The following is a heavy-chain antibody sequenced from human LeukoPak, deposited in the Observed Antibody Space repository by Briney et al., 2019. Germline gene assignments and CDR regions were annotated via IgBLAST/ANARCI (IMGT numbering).Heavy chain of an antibody. CDR3: ARRAEVYDAFDI. CDR2: ISYDGSNK. J-gene: IGHJ3*02. Sequence: GGSLRLSCAASGFTFSSYAMHWVRQAPGKGLEWVAVISYDGSNKYYADSVKGRFTISRDNSKNTLYLQMNSLRAEDTAVYYCARRAEVYDAFDIWGQGTMVTVSS. V-gene: IGHV3-30-3*01. D-gene: IGHD5/OR15-5a*01. CDR1: GFTFSSYA.